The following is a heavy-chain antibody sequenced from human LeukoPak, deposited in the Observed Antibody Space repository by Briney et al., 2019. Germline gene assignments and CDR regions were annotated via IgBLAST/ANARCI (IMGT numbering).Heavy chain of an antibody. D-gene: IGHD2-15*01. CDR3: ARVFGCSGGSCYEDSYNWFDP. V-gene: IGHV4-39*07. Sequence: PSETLSLTCTVSGGSISSSSYYWGWIRQPPGKGLEWIGSIYYSGSTNYNPSLKSRVTISVDTSKNQFSLKLSSVTAADTAVYYCARVFGCSGGSCYEDSYNWFDPWGQGTLVTVSS. CDR1: GGSISSSSYY. J-gene: IGHJ5*02. CDR2: IYYSGST.